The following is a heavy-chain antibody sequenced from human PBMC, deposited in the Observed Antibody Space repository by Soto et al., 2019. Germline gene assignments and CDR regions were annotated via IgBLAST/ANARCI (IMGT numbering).Heavy chain of an antibody. CDR2: FSGSSGNT. J-gene: IGHJ4*02. D-gene: IGHD1-1*01. CDR3: ARWNGYGDS. Sequence: GGSLRLSCAASGFSISTYGVTWVRQAPGKGLEWVSGFSGSSGNTYYADSVKGRFTISRGNSKNTVYLQMNSLRAEDTAVYYCARWNGYGDSWGQGTLVTVSS. V-gene: IGHV3-23*01. CDR1: GFSISTYG.